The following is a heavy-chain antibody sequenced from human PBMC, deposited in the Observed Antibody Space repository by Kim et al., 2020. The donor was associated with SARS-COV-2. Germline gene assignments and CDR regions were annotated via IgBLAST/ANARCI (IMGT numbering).Heavy chain of an antibody. CDR2: IYYSGST. CDR3: ARYLRQGSYYSAY. CDR1: GGSISSSSYY. V-gene: IGHV4-39*01. Sequence: SETLSLTCTVSGGSISSSSYYWTWIRQPPGKGLEWIGSIYYSGSTYYNPSLTIRVAISVDTSKNQFSLKLTSVTAADTAVCYCARYLRQGSYYSAYWGQGTLVTVSS. J-gene: IGHJ4*02. D-gene: IGHD3-10*01.